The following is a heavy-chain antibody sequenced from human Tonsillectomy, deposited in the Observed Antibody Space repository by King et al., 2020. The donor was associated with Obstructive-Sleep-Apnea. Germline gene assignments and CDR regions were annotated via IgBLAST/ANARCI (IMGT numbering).Heavy chain of an antibody. CDR1: GYTFTSYD. CDR3: ATRRGAGSSDY. V-gene: IGHV1-8*01. Sequence: VQLVESGAEVKKPGASVKVSCKASGYTFTSYDINWVRQATGQGLEWMGWMNPNSGNTDYAQKFPGRVSMTRNTSMSTAYMELSALRSEDTAVYYCATRRGAGSSDYWGQGTLVTVSS. CDR2: MNPNSGNT. D-gene: IGHD2-2*01. J-gene: IGHJ4*02.